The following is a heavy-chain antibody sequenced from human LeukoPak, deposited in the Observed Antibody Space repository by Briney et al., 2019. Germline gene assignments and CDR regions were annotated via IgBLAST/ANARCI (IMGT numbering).Heavy chain of an antibody. Sequence: GGSLRLSCAASGFTFSSYWMSWVRQAPGKGLEWVANIKQDGSEKYYVDSVKGRFTISRGNAKNSLYLQMNSLRAEDTAVYYCARILDFYYFDYWGQGTLVTVSS. D-gene: IGHD3-3*01. CDR1: GFTFSSYW. V-gene: IGHV3-7*01. CDR3: ARILDFYYFDY. CDR2: IKQDGSEK. J-gene: IGHJ4*02.